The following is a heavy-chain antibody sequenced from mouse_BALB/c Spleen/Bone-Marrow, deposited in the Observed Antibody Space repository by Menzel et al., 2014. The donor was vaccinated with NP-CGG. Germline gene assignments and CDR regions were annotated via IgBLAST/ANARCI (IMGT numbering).Heavy chain of an antibody. CDR1: GFNIKDTF. V-gene: IGHV14-3*02. J-gene: IGHJ2*01. CDR2: IDPANGNT. Sequence: VQLQQSGAELVKPGASVKLSCTGSGFNIKDTFMHWVKQRPEQSLEWIGRIDPANGNTKYDPKFQGKATITADTSSNTAYLQLTRLTSEDTAVYYCTRGEDYWGQGTTLAVSS. CDR3: TRGEDY.